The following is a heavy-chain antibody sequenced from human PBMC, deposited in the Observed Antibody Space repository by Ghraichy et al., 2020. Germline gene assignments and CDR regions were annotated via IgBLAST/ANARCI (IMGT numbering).Heavy chain of an antibody. CDR2: ISAYNGNT. CDR3: ARSQCSGGSCYVVDY. D-gene: IGHD2-15*01. Sequence: ASVKVSCKASGYTFTSYGISWVRQAPGQGLEWMGWISAYNGNTNYAQKLQGRVTMTTDTSTSTAYMELRSLRSDDTAVYYCARSQCSGGSCYVVDYWGQGTLVTVSS. CDR1: GYTFTSYG. V-gene: IGHV1-18*01. J-gene: IGHJ4*02.